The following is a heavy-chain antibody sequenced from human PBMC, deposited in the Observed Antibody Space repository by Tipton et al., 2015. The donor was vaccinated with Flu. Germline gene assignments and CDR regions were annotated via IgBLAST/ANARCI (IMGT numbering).Heavy chain of an antibody. CDR2: IYYSGST. V-gene: IGHV4-59*01. CDR1: GGSISSYY. Sequence: TLSLTCTVSGGSISSYYWSLIRQPPGKGLEWIGYIYYSGSTNYNPSLKSRVTISVDTSKNQFSLKLSSVTAADTAVYYCARLYYYDSSGYYYGGWFDPWGQGTLVTVSS. J-gene: IGHJ5*02. D-gene: IGHD3-22*01. CDR3: ARLYYYDSSGYYYGGWFDP.